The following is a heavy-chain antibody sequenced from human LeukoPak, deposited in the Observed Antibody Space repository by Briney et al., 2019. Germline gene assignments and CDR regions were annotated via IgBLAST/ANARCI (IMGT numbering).Heavy chain of an antibody. V-gene: IGHV3-48*03. CDR3: AKATGYLL. Sequence: PGGSLRLSCAASGFTFSSYEMNWVRQAPGKGLEWVSYISSSGSTIYYADSVKGRFTISRANSENTLYLQMNNLRAEDTAVYYCAKATGYLLWGQGTLVTVSS. D-gene: IGHD1-14*01. J-gene: IGHJ4*02. CDR2: ISSSGSTI. CDR1: GFTFSSYE.